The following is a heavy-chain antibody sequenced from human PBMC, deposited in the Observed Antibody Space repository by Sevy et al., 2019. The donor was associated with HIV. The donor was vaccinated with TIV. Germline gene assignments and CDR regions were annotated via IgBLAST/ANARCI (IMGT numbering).Heavy chain of an antibody. V-gene: IGHV3-30*04. J-gene: IGHJ4*02. CDR2: ISHDGSHK. D-gene: IGHD6-19*01. CDR3: ARDPTIYASGWYYFDY. CDR1: GFTFRNYA. Sequence: GGSVRLSCAASGFTFRNYAIHWVRQAPGKGLEWVAVISHDGSHKYSADSVKGRFTISRDNSKNTLYLQMNSLRAEDTAMYYCARDPTIYASGWYYFDYWGQGTLVTVSS.